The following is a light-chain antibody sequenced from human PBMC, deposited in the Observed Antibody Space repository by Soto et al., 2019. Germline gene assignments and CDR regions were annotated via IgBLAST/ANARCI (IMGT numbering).Light chain of an antibody. CDR3: QQYDNLHFT. CDR2: DAS. Sequence: DIQMTQSPSSLSASVGDRVTITCQASQDISDYLNWYQQRPGKAPKLLIYDASNLETGVPSRLSGSGSGTDFTFTISSLQPEDIATYYCQQYDNLHFTFGPGNKVDIK. J-gene: IGKJ3*01. CDR1: QDISDY. V-gene: IGKV1-33*01.